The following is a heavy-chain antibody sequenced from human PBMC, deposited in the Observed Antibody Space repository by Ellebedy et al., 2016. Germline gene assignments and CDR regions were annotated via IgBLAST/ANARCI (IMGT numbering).Heavy chain of an antibody. D-gene: IGHD2-21*02. CDR2: VNTFSGNT. J-gene: IGHJ3*01. CDR3: ATSGGGDPPDAFDF. V-gene: IGHV1-18*04. CDR1: GYTFTTFS. Sequence: ASVKVSXKASGYTFTTFSITWVRQVPGQGLEWMGFVNTFSGNTKFAQKFQGRVSMTTDSSTHTAYMDLRSLRSDDTAMYYCATSGGGDPPDAFDFWGQGTMVTVFS.